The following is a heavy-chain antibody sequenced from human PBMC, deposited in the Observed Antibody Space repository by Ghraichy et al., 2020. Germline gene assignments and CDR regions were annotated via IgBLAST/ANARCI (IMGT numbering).Heavy chain of an antibody. CDR1: GFTFSSYG. V-gene: IGHV3-30*18. Sequence: GGSLRLSCAASGFTFSSYGMHWVRQAPGKGLEWVVVISYDGSNKYYADSVKGRFTISRDNSKNTLYLQMNSLRAEDTAVYYCAKEEQYPGIAVAGYFDYWGQGTLVTVSS. D-gene: IGHD6-19*01. CDR3: AKEEQYPGIAVAGYFDY. J-gene: IGHJ4*02. CDR2: ISYDGSNK.